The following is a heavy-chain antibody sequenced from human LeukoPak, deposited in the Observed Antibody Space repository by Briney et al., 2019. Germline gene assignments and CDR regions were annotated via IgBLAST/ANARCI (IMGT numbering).Heavy chain of an antibody. J-gene: IGHJ6*02. V-gene: IGHV1-8*01. CDR3: AILCSGGSCYSSSPLYYYYGMDV. CDR1: GYTFTSYD. CDR2: MNPNSGNT. D-gene: IGHD2-15*01. Sequence: ASVKVSCKASGYTFTSYDINWVRQATGQGLEWMGWMNPNSGNTGYAQKFQGRVTMTRSTSISTAYMELSSLRSEDTAVYYCAILCSGGSCYSSSPLYYYYGMDVWGQGTTVTVSS.